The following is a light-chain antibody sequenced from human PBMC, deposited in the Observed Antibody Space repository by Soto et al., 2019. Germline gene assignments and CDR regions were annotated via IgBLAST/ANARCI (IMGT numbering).Light chain of an antibody. V-gene: IGKV3-20*01. Sequence: EMVLTQSPGTLSLSPGERATLSCRASQSVSSSYLSWYQQKPGQAPRLLTHGASSRATGIPDRFSGSGSGTDFTLTISRLEPEDFAVYYCQQYGSSPYTFGQGPKLEIK. CDR3: QQYGSSPYT. J-gene: IGKJ2*01. CDR2: GAS. CDR1: QSVSSSY.